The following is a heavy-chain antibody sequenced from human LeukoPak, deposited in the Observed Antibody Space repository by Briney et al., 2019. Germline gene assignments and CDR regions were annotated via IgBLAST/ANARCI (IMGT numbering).Heavy chain of an antibody. Sequence: ASVKVSCKASGYTFTSYDINWVRQATGQGLEWMGWMNPNSGNTGYAQKFQGRVTITRNTSISTAYMELSSLRSEDTAVYYCARGRYCSSTSCYTTWFDPWGQGTLVTVSS. V-gene: IGHV1-8*03. J-gene: IGHJ5*02. D-gene: IGHD2-2*02. CDR3: ARGRYCSSTSCYTTWFDP. CDR2: MNPNSGNT. CDR1: GYTFTSYD.